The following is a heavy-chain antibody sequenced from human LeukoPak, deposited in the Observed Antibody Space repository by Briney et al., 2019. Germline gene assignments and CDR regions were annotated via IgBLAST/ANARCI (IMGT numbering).Heavy chain of an antibody. CDR1: GYTFTSYG. V-gene: IGHV1-18*01. CDR3: ARDKDGYLFDY. CDR2: ISGYNGNT. J-gene: IGHJ4*02. D-gene: IGHD5-24*01. Sequence: VASVKVSCKASGYTFTSYGISWVRQAPGQGLEWMGWISGYNGNTNYAQKLQGRVTMTTDTSTSTAYMELRSLRSDDTAVYYCARDKDGYLFDYWGQGTLVTVSS.